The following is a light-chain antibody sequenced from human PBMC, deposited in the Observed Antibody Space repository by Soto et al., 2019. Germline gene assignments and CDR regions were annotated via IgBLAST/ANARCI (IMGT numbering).Light chain of an antibody. CDR1: QSLLHSNGNTY. Sequence: DIVLTESPLSLPVTPGEPASISCRSSQSLLHSNGNTYLDWYLQKPGQSPQLLIYFVSTRASGVPDRFSGSESGTDFTLKISRVEAEDVGVYYCMQASQTPLTFGGGTKVEMK. CDR2: FVS. J-gene: IGKJ4*01. CDR3: MQASQTPLT. V-gene: IGKV2-28*01.